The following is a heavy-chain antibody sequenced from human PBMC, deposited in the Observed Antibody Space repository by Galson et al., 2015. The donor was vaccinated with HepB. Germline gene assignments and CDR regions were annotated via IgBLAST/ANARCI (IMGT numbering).Heavy chain of an antibody. J-gene: IGHJ4*02. CDR2: MNPNSGNT. CDR3: ARIGTGYSSSWNSGFDY. V-gene: IGHV1-8*01. CDR1: GYTFTSYD. Sequence: SVKVSCKASGYTFTSYDINWVRQATGQGLEWMGWMNPNSGNTGYAQKFQGRVTMTRNTSISTAYMELSSLRSEDTAVYYCARIGTGYSSSWNSGFDYWGQGTLVTVSS. D-gene: IGHD6-13*01.